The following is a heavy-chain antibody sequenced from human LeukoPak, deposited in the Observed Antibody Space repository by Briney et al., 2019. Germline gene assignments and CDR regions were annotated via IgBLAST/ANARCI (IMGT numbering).Heavy chain of an antibody. CDR3: ARAPIRITMVRGVIGYFDY. V-gene: IGHV4-34*01. CDR2: INHSGST. J-gene: IGHJ4*02. CDR1: GGSFSGYY. Sequence: NPPETLSLTCAVYGGSFSGYYWSWIRQPPGKGLEWIGEINHSGSTNYNPSLKSRVTISVDTSKNQFSLKLSSVTAADTAVYYCARAPIRITMVRGVIGYFDYWGQGTLVTVSS. D-gene: IGHD3-10*01.